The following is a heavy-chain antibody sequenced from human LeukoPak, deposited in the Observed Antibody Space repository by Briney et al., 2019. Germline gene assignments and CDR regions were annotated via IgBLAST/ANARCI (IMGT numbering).Heavy chain of an antibody. D-gene: IGHD5-12*01. CDR2: IYYSGST. Sequence: PSQTLSLTCTVSGGSISSGGYYWSWIRQHPGKGLEGIGYIYYSGSTYYNPSLKSRVTISVDTSKNQFSLKLSSVTAADTAVYYCARVGWLRPINWFDPWGQGTLVTVSS. V-gene: IGHV4-31*03. CDR3: ARVGWLRPINWFDP. J-gene: IGHJ5*02. CDR1: GGSISSGGYY.